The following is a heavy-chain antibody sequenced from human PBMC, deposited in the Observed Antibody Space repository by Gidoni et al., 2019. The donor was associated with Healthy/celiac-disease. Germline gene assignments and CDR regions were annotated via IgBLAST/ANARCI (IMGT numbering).Heavy chain of an antibody. CDR3: ARVRKSGPVGYYPTNYYYGMDV. Sequence: EVQLVESGGGLVQPGGSLRLSCAASGFTFSSYWMHWVRQAPGKGLVWVSRINSDGSSTSYADSVKGRFTISRDNAKNTLYLQMNSLRAEDTAVYYCARVRKSGPVGYYPTNYYYGMDVWGQGTTVTVSS. CDR1: GFTFSSYW. J-gene: IGHJ6*02. V-gene: IGHV3-74*01. CDR2: INSDGSST. D-gene: IGHD3-22*01.